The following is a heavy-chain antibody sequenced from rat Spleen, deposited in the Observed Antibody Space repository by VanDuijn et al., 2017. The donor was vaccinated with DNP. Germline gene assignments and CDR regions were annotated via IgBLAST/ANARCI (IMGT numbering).Heavy chain of an antibody. Sequence: EVQLQESGPGLVKPSQSLSLTCSVTGYSITSNYWAWIRKFPGNKMEWIGHISYSGSTSYNPSLKSRISITRDTSKNQFFLQLNSVTTEDTATYYCARSDSYGFPYWGQGTLVTVSS. CDR2: ISYSGST. CDR3: ARSDSYGFPY. D-gene: IGHD1-2*01. CDR1: GYSITSNY. J-gene: IGHJ3*01. V-gene: IGHV3-1*01.